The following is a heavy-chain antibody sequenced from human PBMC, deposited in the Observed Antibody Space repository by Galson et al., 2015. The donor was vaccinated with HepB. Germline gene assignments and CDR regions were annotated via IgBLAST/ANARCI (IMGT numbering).Heavy chain of an antibody. D-gene: IGHD6-13*01. V-gene: IGHV3-23*01. CDR1: GFTFSSYA. CDR2: ISGSGGST. J-gene: IGHJ5*02. CDR3: AKDGYSSSWTNWFDP. Sequence: SLRLSCAASGFTFSSYAMSWVRQAPGKGLEWVSAISGSGGSTYYADSVKGRFTISRDNSKNTLYPQMNSLRAEDTAVYYCAKDGYSSSWTNWFDPWGQGTLVTVSS.